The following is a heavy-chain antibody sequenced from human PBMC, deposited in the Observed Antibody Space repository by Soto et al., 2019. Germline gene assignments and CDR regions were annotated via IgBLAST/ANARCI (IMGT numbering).Heavy chain of an antibody. Sequence: GGSLRLSCAASGFDFAVYGMHWVRQPPGRGLEWVAVVSSDGGLAIYADSVKGRFTISRDSSQNTLSLQMNSLRGEDTAVYYCGHPSGDAAGGRSDFWGQGALVTVYS. CDR1: GFDFAVYG. D-gene: IGHD2-15*01. CDR3: GHPSGDAAGGRSDF. CDR2: VSSDGGLA. J-gene: IGHJ4*02. V-gene: IGHV3-30*03.